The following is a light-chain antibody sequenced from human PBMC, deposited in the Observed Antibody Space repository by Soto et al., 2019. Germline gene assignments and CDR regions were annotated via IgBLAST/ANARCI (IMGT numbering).Light chain of an antibody. Sequence: DVVMTQSPLSLPVTTGQPASTSFRSNHSLVHSDGIAYFSWFQQRPGRSPRRLIYKVSNRDSGVPARFSGSGSGTDFALKISRVEAEDVGVYYCMQGTHWPITFGQGTRLEIK. J-gene: IGKJ5*01. CDR3: MQGTHWPIT. CDR2: KVS. V-gene: IGKV2-30*02. CDR1: HSLVHSDGIAY.